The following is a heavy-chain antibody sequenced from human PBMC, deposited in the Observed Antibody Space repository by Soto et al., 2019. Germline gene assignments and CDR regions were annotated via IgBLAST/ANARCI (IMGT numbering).Heavy chain of an antibody. J-gene: IGHJ4*01. Sequence: QVLLVESGGGVVQPGRSLRLSCAASEFTFSTYPMHWVRQAPGKGLEWVAVISYDETNKYYADSVKGRVTISRDNSKNTLYMQMNNLRADDTAVYYCARGASDFWGAYPEIHFFDYWGHGTLVTVSS. CDR3: ARGASDFWGAYPEIHFFDY. CDR2: ISYDETNK. CDR1: EFTFSTYP. V-gene: IGHV3-30-3*01. D-gene: IGHD3-3*01.